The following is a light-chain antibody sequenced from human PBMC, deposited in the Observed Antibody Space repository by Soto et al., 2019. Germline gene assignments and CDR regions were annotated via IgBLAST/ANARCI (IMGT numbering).Light chain of an antibody. CDR3: QTLDTGIRVV. CDR1: SGHSSYD. Sequence: QSVLTQSPSASASLGASVKLTCTLSSGHSSYDIAWHRQQPEKGPRYLMKLNSDGSHSKGDGIPDRFSGSSSGAERYLTISSLQSEYEADYYCQTLDTGIRVVFGGGTKLTVL. V-gene: IGLV4-69*01. CDR2: LNSDGSH. J-gene: IGLJ2*01.